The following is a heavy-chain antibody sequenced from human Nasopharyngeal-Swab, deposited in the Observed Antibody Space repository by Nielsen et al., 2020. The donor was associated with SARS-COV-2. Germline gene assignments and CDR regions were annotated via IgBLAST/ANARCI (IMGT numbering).Heavy chain of an antibody. V-gene: IGHV3-33*01. J-gene: IGHJ4*02. D-gene: IGHD3-10*01. Sequence: GGSLRLSCAASGFTFSSYGMHWVRQAPGKGLEWVAVIWYDGSNKYYADSVKGRFTISRDNSKNTLYLQMNSLRAEDTAVYYCARLSQYYHASGSYYQALDYWGQGTLVTVSS. CDR2: IWYDGSNK. CDR1: GFTFSSYG. CDR3: ARLSQYYHASGSYYQALDY.